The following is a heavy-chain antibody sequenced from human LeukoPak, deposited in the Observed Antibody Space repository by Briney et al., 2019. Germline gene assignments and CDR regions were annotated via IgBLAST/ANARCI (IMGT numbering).Heavy chain of an antibody. CDR2: INNSGGST. Sequence: QSGGSLRLSCAASGFTFSVYAMSWVRQAPGKGLEWISEINNSGGSTYYADSVKGRFTISRDNAKNSLYLQMNSLRDEDTAVYYCAREIDSSDLPFDYWGQGTLVTVSS. J-gene: IGHJ4*02. V-gene: IGHV3-23*01. D-gene: IGHD3-22*01. CDR3: AREIDSSDLPFDY. CDR1: GFTFSVYA.